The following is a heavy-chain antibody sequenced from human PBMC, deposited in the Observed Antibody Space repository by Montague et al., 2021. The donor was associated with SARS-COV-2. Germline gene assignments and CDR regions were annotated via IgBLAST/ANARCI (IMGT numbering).Heavy chain of an antibody. Sequence: SETLSLTCIVSGSSVRSYYWSWIRQPPGKGLEWIGYIYDSGGTNYNPSLKSRVTISVDTSKNQFSLKLSSVTAADTAVYYCARENTVATFGGPYYIDSWGQGTPVTVSA. V-gene: IGHV4-59*02. J-gene: IGHJ4*02. CDR3: ARENTVATFGGPYYIDS. CDR2: IYDSGGT. D-gene: IGHD3-10*02. CDR1: GSSVRSYY.